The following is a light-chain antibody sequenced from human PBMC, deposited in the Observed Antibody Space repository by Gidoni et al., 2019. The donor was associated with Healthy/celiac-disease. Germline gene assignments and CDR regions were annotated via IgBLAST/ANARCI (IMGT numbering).Light chain of an antibody. CDR1: KLGDKY. Sequence: SYELTQPPSVYVSPGQTASITCSGDKLGDKYACCYQQKPGQSPVMVIYQDSKRPSGIPERFAGSNSGNTATLTISGTQAMDEADYYCQAWDSSTVVFGGGTKLTVL. V-gene: IGLV3-1*01. CDR2: QDS. CDR3: QAWDSSTVV. J-gene: IGLJ2*01.